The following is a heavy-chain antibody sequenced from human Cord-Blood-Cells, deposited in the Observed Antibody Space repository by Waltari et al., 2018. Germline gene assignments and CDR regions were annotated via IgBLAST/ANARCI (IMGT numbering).Heavy chain of an antibody. V-gene: IGHV4-34*01. Sequence: QVQLQQWGAGLLKPSETLSPTCAVYGGSFSGYYGSWIRQPPGKGLEWIGEINHSGSTNYNPSLKSRVTISVDTSKNQFSLKLSSVTAADTAVYYCAVATIQGYYFDYWGQGTLVTVSS. D-gene: IGHD5-12*01. CDR2: INHSGST. CDR1: GGSFSGYY. CDR3: AVATIQGYYFDY. J-gene: IGHJ4*02.